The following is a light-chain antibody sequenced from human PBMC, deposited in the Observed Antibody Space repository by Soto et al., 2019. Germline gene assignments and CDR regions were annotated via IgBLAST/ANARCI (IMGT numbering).Light chain of an antibody. J-gene: IGKJ3*01. CDR3: QHYGNSPPSVT. V-gene: IGKV3-20*01. Sequence: EVVMRQSPATLSVSPGEGATLSCRASQGIGDTLAWYQHKPGQTPRLLIYDTSTRATGIPDRFSGSGSGTDFTLTISRLEPEDFAVYYCQHYGNSPPSVTFGPGTKVDIK. CDR2: DTS. CDR1: QGIGDT.